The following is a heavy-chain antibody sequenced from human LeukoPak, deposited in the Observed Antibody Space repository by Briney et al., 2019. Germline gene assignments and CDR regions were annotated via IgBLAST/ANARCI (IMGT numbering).Heavy chain of an antibody. Sequence: SETLSLTCTVSGGSISSGGYYWSWIRQHPGKGLEWIGYIYYSGSTHYNPSLKSRVTISVDTSKNQFSLKLSSVTAADTAVYYCARETLQKHDYGDQYYFDYWGQGTLVTVSS. CDR3: ARETLQKHDYGDQYYFDY. CDR2: IYYSGST. J-gene: IGHJ4*02. CDR1: GGSISSGGYY. V-gene: IGHV4-31*03. D-gene: IGHD4-17*01.